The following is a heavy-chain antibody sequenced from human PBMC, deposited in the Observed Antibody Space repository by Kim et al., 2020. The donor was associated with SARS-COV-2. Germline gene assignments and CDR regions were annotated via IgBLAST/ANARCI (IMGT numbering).Heavy chain of an antibody. Sequence: SETLSLTCAVYGGSFSGYYWSWIRQPPGKGLEWIGEINHSGSTNYNPSLKSRVTISVDTSKNQFSLKLSSVTAADTAVYYCARGATVLRYFDLNYYFDYWGQGTLVTVSS. CDR1: GGSFSGYY. CDR2: INHSGST. J-gene: IGHJ4*02. D-gene: IGHD3-9*01. V-gene: IGHV4-34*01. CDR3: ARGATVLRYFDLNYYFDY.